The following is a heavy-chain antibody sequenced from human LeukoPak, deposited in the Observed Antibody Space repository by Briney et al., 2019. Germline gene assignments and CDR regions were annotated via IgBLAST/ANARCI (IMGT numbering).Heavy chain of an antibody. V-gene: IGHV3-7*01. J-gene: IGHJ3*01. CDR2: IKGDGIEK. CDR1: GFMFSKYW. D-gene: IGHD7-27*01. Sequence: GGSLRLSCTGSGFMFSKYWMTWVRQAPGKGLEWVANIKGDGIEKYYVDSVKGRFTISRDNAGNSLFLQANSPRAEDTAMYYCASEINWGSGAFDVWGQGTMVTVS. CDR3: ASEINWGSGAFDV.